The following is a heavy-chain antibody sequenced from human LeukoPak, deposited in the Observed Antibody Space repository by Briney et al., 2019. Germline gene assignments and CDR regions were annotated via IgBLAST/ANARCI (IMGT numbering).Heavy chain of an antibody. CDR1: GYTFTGYY. J-gene: IGHJ4*02. Sequence: SVKVSCKASGYTFTGYYMHWVRQAPGQGLEWMGWINPNSGGTNYAQKFQGRVTMTRDTPISTAYMELSRLRSDDTAVYYCARDSGSYPPYYFDYWGQGTLVTVSS. D-gene: IGHD1-26*01. V-gene: IGHV1-2*02. CDR2: INPNSGGT. CDR3: ARDSGSYPPYYFDY.